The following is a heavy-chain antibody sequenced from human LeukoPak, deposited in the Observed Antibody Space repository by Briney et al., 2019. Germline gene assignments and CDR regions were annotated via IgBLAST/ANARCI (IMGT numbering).Heavy chain of an antibody. V-gene: IGHV4-59*11. CDR2: IYYSGST. CDR1: GGSIGSHY. CDR3: ARGTYYYDSRYYFDY. J-gene: IGHJ4*02. Sequence: PSETLSLTCTVSGGSIGSHYWNWIRQPPGKGLEWIGYIYYSGSTNYNPSLKSRVSISVDTSKNQFSLKLSSVTAADTAVYYCARGTYYYDSRYYFDYWGQGTLVTVSS. D-gene: IGHD3-22*01.